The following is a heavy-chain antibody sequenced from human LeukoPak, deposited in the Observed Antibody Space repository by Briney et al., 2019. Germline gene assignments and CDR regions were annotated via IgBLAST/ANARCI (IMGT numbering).Heavy chain of an antibody. CDR3: ARRAMVYYFDY. V-gene: IGHV4-38-2*02. D-gene: IGHD5-18*01. CDR2: IYHSGST. CDR1: GYSISRGYY. Sequence: SETLSLTCTVSGYSISRGYYWGWIRQPPGKGLEWIGAIYHSGSTYYNPSLKSRVTISVDTSKNQFSLKLSSVTAADTAVYYCARRAMVYYFDYWGQGTLVTVSS. J-gene: IGHJ4*02.